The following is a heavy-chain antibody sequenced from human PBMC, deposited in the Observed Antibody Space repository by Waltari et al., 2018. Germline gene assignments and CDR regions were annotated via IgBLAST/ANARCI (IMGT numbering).Heavy chain of an antibody. CDR3: ARHRGYDLWNPYNGLEV. CDR1: GGPITPAPYY. CDR2: IYYTGIT. Sequence: QLQLQESGPGLVKPSETLSLTCIGSGGPITPAPYYWGWIRQPPGTGLEWIGSIYYTGITYYNPSLESRVTISVDTSKNQFALKLSSVTAADTAVYHCARHRGYDLWNPYNGLEVWGQGTTVTVSS. D-gene: IGHD3-3*01. V-gene: IGHV4-39*01. J-gene: IGHJ6*02.